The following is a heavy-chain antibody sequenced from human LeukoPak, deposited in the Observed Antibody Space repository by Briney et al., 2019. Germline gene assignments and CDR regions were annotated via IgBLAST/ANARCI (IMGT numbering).Heavy chain of an antibody. J-gene: IGHJ5*02. CDR3: ASSSDYGDYYWFDP. V-gene: IGHV4-59*08. D-gene: IGHD4-17*01. CDR1: GGSISSYY. Sequence: SETLSPTCPGPGGSISSYYWGWIRQPPGKGLEWIGYIYYSGSTNYNPSLKSRVTISVDTSKNQFSLKLSSVTAADTAVYYCASSSDYGDYYWFDPWGQGTLVTVSS. CDR2: IYYSGST.